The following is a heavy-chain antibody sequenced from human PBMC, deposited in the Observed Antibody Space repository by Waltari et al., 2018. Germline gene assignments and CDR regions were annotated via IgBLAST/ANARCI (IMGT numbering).Heavy chain of an antibody. J-gene: IGHJ4*02. Sequence: LIESGGGLVQPGRSLRLSCRVSGFTFRDYGMSWVRQAQGKGLEWVGFIRNRVYGGTTEYAASVRGRFSISRDDSKGIVYLQMNSLKTEDTAVYYCTRDLASTYGDALDYWGQGVLVTVSS. CDR3: TRDLASTYGDALDY. CDR1: GFTFRDYG. D-gene: IGHD4-17*01. CDR2: IRNRVYGGTT. V-gene: IGHV3-49*04.